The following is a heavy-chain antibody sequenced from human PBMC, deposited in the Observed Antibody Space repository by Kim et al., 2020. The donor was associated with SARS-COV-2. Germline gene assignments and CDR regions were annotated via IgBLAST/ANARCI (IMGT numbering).Heavy chain of an antibody. J-gene: IGHJ4*02. V-gene: IGHV3-23*01. D-gene: IGHD2-15*01. CDR3: AKYGPVGVANFDS. CDR2: ISGSGGNT. Sequence: GGSLRLSCVASGFTFSNYAMTWVRQAPGKGLEWVSTISGSGGNTYYTDSVKGRFTISRDNSKNTVYLQMNSLRAEDTAVYYCAKYGPVGVANFDSWGQGTLVTVSS. CDR1: GFTFSNYA.